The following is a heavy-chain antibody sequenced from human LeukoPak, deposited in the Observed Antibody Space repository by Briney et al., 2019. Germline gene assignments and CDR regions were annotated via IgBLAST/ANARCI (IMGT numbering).Heavy chain of an antibody. J-gene: IGHJ4*02. Sequence: PGGSLRLSCAAPGFTFSSYAMHWVRQAPGKGLEWVAVISYDGSNKYYADSVKGRFTISRDNSKNTLYLQMNSLRAEDTAVYYCARVNTYYYDSSGYYTPYYFDYWGQGTLVTVSS. CDR1: GFTFSSYA. D-gene: IGHD3-22*01. CDR2: ISYDGSNK. CDR3: ARVNTYYYDSSGYYTPYYFDY. V-gene: IGHV3-30-3*01.